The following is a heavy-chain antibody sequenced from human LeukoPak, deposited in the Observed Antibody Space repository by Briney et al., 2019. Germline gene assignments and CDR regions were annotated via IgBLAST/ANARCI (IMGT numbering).Heavy chain of an antibody. D-gene: IGHD6-13*01. CDR1: GFTFSSYG. CDR3: AILRVRGCGSNCFDY. J-gene: IGHJ4*02. Sequence: QSGGSLRLSCAASGFTFSSYGMHWVRQAPGKGLEWVAVISYDGSNKYYADSVKGRFTISRDSSKNTVDLQMNSLRAEDTAVYYCAILRVRGCGSNCFDYWGQGTLVTVSS. CDR2: ISYDGSNK. V-gene: IGHV3-30*03.